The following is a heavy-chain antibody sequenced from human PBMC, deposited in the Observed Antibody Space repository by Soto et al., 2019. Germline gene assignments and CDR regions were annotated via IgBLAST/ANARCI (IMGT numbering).Heavy chain of an antibody. Sequence: PGGSLRLSCAASGFPFSSYAMSWVRQSPGKGLEWVSTISGSGHSTHYADSVKGRFTISRDNSKNTLYLQMNSLRAEDTAVYYCARDTRAVYYYDSSGYAFDIWGQVTMVTVSS. J-gene: IGHJ3*02. CDR1: GFPFSSYA. CDR2: ISGSGHST. D-gene: IGHD3-22*01. CDR3: ARDTRAVYYYDSSGYAFDI. V-gene: IGHV3-23*01.